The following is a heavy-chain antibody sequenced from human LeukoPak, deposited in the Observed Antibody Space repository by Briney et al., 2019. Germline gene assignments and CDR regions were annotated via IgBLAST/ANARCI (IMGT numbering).Heavy chain of an antibody. D-gene: IGHD1-7*01. J-gene: IGHJ4*02. V-gene: IGHV3-30*09. Sequence: GGSLRLCCAASGFTFSSYAIHWVRQAPGRGLEWVAVISYDGSNKYYADSVKGRFANSRDNPTTTLLLQMNSLTAEDTAVYYCASSGRRELLRTYFDYWGQGTLVTVSS. CDR2: ISYDGSNK. CDR1: GFTFSSYA. CDR3: ASSGRRELLRTYFDY.